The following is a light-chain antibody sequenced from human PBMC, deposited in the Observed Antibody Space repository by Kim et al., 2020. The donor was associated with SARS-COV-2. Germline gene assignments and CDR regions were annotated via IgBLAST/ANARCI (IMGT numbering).Light chain of an antibody. Sequence: GRNVAISWSGTSPTSGINYVSCAQQLPGTAPNPLIYNNNKRPTRIPVRFSGSKSGTSATLGITGLQTGDEADYYCGTWDSSLSAGVFGGGTQLTVL. CDR1: SPTSGINY. CDR2: NNN. CDR3: GTWDSSLSAGV. V-gene: IGLV1-51*01. J-gene: IGLJ3*02.